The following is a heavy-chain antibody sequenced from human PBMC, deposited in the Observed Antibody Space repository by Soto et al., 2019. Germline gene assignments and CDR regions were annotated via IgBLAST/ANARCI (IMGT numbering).Heavy chain of an antibody. D-gene: IGHD6-19*01. CDR3: ARVHSGRNWFDP. V-gene: IGHV4-61*01. J-gene: IGHJ5*02. CDR1: GGSVSSGSFY. CDR2: IYSSGST. Sequence: SETLSLTCNVSGGSVSSGSFYWIWIRQPPGRGLEWIGFIYSSGSTNYNPSLKSRVTMSLDTSKNQFSLKLRSVTPADTAVYYCARVHSGRNWFDPWGQGTLVTVSS.